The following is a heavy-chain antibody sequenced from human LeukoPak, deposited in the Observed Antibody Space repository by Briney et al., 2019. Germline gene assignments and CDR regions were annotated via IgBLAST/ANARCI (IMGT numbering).Heavy chain of an antibody. Sequence: GGSLRLSCAASGFTFSSYAMSWVRQAPGKGLEWVSAISGSGGSTYYADSVKGRFTICRDNSKNTLYLQMNSLRAEDTAVYYCAKDVASRGIVATIFDYWGQGTLVTVSS. D-gene: IGHD5-12*01. CDR1: GFTFSSYA. V-gene: IGHV3-23*01. CDR2: ISGSGGST. J-gene: IGHJ4*02. CDR3: AKDVASRGIVATIFDY.